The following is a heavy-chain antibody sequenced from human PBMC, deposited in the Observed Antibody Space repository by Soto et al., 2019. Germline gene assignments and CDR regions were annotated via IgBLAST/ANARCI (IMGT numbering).Heavy chain of an antibody. Sequence: QVQMVESGGGVVQPGRSLRLSCVVSGFTFSNYGMHWVRQAPGKGLEWVAFISYDGSNEYYAGSVKGRFTISRDNSKNTLYLHMNSLSAEDTAVYYCAKDRGNLGWYDYWGQGTLVTVSS. CDR1: GFTFSNYG. CDR2: ISYDGSNE. D-gene: IGHD6-19*01. CDR3: AKDRGNLGWYDY. V-gene: IGHV3-30*18. J-gene: IGHJ4*02.